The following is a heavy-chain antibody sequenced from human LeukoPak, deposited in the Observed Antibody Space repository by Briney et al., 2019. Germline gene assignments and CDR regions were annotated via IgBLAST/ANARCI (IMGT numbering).Heavy chain of an antibody. CDR2: ISAYNGNT. Sequence: ASVKVSCKASGYTFTSYGISWVRQAPGQGLEWMGWISAYNGNTNYAQKLQGRVTMTTDTSTSTAYMELRSLGSDDTAVYYCARVKRITIFGVVMHFDYWGQGTLVTVSS. J-gene: IGHJ4*02. CDR1: GYTFTSYG. V-gene: IGHV1-18*01. D-gene: IGHD3-3*01. CDR3: ARVKRITIFGVVMHFDY.